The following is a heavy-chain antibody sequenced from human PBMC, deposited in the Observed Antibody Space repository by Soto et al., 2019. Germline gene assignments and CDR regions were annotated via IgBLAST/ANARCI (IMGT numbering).Heavy chain of an antibody. J-gene: IGHJ5*02. CDR3: TRGLDQFKIRFDP. V-gene: IGHV3-53*02. Sequence: EVQLVQTGGDLIQPGGSLRLSCAASGFTVSDNYMSWVRQAPGKGLEWVSSIHPGGDTFYADSVKGRFSFSRDISKNTVYLQMNRLRLEDTAVYYCTRGLDQFKIRFDPWGQGTLVTVSP. CDR1: GFTVSDNY. CDR2: IHPGGDT.